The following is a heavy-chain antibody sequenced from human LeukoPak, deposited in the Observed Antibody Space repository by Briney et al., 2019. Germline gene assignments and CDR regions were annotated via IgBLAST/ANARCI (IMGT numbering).Heavy chain of an antibody. CDR1: GFSFGDYA. Sequence: GGSLRLSCTGSGFSFGDYATSWVRQAPGEGLEWVGFIRSKTYGGTADYAAAVEGRFAISRDDSNNIAYLQMNSLKTEDTAVYYCTRGLGGFTGYDDFWGQGILVTVSS. CDR3: TRGLGGFTGYDDF. J-gene: IGHJ4*02. D-gene: IGHD5-12*01. V-gene: IGHV3-49*04. CDR2: IRSKTYGGTA.